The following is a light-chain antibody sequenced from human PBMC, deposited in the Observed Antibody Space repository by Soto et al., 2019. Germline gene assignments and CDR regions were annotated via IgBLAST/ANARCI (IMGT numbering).Light chain of an antibody. J-gene: IGKJ1*01. CDR2: DAS. CDR1: QIHSSNY. Sequence: DMLLKQFARTLPLITKEGATLSCRVSQIHSSNYLAWYQQKPGQAPRLLIYDASNRATGIPARFSGSGSWTDVTLTISSLEPEEVAVYYCQQRINWPRTFGQGTKVDIK. V-gene: IGKV3-11*01. CDR3: QQRINWPRT.